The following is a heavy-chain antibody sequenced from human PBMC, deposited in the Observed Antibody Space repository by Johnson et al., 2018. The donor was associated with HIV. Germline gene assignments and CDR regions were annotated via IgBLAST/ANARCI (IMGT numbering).Heavy chain of an antibody. CDR2: IWYDGSNK. J-gene: IGHJ3*02. Sequence: QVQLVESGGGLVKPGGSLRLSCAASGFTFSNAWMSGVRQAPGKGLEWVALIWYDGSNKYYLDSVKGRFTISRDNSKNTLYLQMNSLRAEDTAVYYCARVHPAVAGNDAFDIWGQGTMVTVSS. CDR3: ARVHPAVAGNDAFDI. CDR1: GFTFSNAW. D-gene: IGHD6-19*01. V-gene: IGHV3-33*08.